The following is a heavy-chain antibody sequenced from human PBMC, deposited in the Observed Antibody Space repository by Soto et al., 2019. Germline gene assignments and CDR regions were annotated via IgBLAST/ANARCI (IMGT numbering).Heavy chain of an antibody. D-gene: IGHD3-10*01. Sequence: PGGSLRLSCAASGFTFSSYGMHWVRQAPGKGLEWVAVISYDGSNKYYADSVKGRFTISRDNSKNTLYLQMNSLRAEDTAVYYCAKKLWFGDPRTTFDYWGQGTLVTVFS. CDR3: AKKLWFGDPRTTFDY. CDR1: GFTFSSYG. J-gene: IGHJ4*02. CDR2: ISYDGSNK. V-gene: IGHV3-30*18.